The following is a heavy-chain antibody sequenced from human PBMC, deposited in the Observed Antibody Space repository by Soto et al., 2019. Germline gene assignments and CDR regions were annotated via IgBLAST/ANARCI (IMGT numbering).Heavy chain of an antibody. CDR2: ISGSGGST. V-gene: IGHV3-23*01. CDR1: GFTFSSYD. Sequence: GGSLRLSCAASGFTFSSYDMSWVRQAPGKGLEWVSTISGSGGSTYYADSVKGRFTISRDNSKNTLYLQMNSLRAEDPAVYYCAKGGSSGPRFDYWGKGTLVTVSS. D-gene: IGHD6-19*01. J-gene: IGHJ4*02. CDR3: AKGGSSGPRFDY.